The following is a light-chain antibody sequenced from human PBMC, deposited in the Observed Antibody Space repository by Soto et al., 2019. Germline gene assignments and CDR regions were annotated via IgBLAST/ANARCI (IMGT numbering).Light chain of an antibody. CDR2: GVS. J-gene: IGKJ1*01. CDR1: QSIVANY. CDR3: QQYGSSPGT. Sequence: EIAVTQSPGTLSLSPGEGATLSCRASQSIVANYLAWYQQKPGQSPRLLIYGVSNRATGIPDRFSGSGSRTDFTLTINRLEPEDSAVYYCQQYGSSPGTFGQGTKVELK. V-gene: IGKV3-20*01.